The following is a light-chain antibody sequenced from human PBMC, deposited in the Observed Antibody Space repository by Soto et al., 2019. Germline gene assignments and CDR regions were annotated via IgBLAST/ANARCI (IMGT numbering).Light chain of an antibody. J-gene: IGLJ1*01. CDR1: SSDVGGYNY. Sequence: QSALTQPPSASGSPGQSVTISCTGTSSDVGGYNYVSWYQQHPGKAPKVVIYEVSKRPSGAPDRFSGSKSGNTASLTVSGLQAEDEADYYCTSYVGGNNHYVFGTGTKLTVL. CDR2: EVS. CDR3: TSYVGGNNHYV. V-gene: IGLV2-8*01.